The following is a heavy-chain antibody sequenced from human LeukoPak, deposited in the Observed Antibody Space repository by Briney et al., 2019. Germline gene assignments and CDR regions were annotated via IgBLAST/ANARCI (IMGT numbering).Heavy chain of an antibody. Sequence: ASETLSLTCAVSGGSISSNNWWGWVRQPPGKGLEWIGEIYHSGSPNYNPSLKSRVTISVDKSRNHFSLNLSSVTAADTAVYYCARVNINNWHSCDYWGQGTLVTVSS. CDR2: IYHSGSP. D-gene: IGHD1-1*01. J-gene: IGHJ4*02. V-gene: IGHV4-4*02. CDR3: ARVNINNWHSCDY. CDR1: GGSISSNNW.